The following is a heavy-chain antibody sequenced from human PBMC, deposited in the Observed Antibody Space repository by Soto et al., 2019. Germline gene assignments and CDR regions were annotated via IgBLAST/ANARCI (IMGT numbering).Heavy chain of an antibody. Sequence: WRSQRRCGSGSEFTFISYAMSWVSQAPGKGLEWVSAISGSGGSTYYADSVKGRFTISRDNSKNTLYLQMNSLRAEDTAVYYCADPSWAIAAARRENVLGFDYWGQGTLDPV. CDR2: ISGSGGST. V-gene: IGHV3-23*01. CDR3: ADPSWAIAAARRENVLGFDY. J-gene: IGHJ4*02. D-gene: IGHD6-13*01. CDR1: EFTFISYA.